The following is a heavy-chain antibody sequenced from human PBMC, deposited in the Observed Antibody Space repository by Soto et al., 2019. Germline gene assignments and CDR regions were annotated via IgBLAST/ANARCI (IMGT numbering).Heavy chain of an antibody. J-gene: IGHJ5*02. CDR1: GFSLTTTGLG. V-gene: IGHV2-5*01. CDR2: IYWNDEK. Sequence: QITLKESGPTLVTPTQTLTLTCTFSGFSLTTTGLGVAWIRQPPGKALEWLALIYWNDEKRYRPSLRSRLTITKDTSKNQVVLTMTDMDPVDTDTYFCAHAGFGSDNWFDAWGQGALVIVSS. D-gene: IGHD3-10*01. CDR3: AHAGFGSDNWFDA.